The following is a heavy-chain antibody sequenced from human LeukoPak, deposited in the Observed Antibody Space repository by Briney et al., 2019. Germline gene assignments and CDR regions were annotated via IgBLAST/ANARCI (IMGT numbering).Heavy chain of an antibody. D-gene: IGHD6-13*01. J-gene: IGHJ6*02. Sequence: PGGSLRLSCAASGFTFSDYYMSWIRQAPGKGLEWVSYICSSGSTIYYADSVKGRFTISRDNAKNSLYLQMNSLRAEDTAVYYCAKGILEQQLISGMDGWGQGTTVTVSS. CDR2: ICSSGSTI. CDR3: AKGILEQQLISGMDG. V-gene: IGHV3-11*01. CDR1: GFTFSDYY.